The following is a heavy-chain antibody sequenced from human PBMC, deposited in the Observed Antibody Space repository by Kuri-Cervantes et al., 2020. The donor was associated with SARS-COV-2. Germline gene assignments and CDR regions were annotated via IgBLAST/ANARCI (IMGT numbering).Heavy chain of an antibody. Sequence: GGSLRLSCAASGFTFSSYSMNWVRQAPGKGLEWVAFIRYDGSNKYYADSVKGRFTISRDNSKNTLYLQMNSLRAEDTAEYYCAKMGIGSSTSCYTEPRKGRDAFDIWGQGTMVTVSS. CDR3: AKMGIGSSTSCYTEPRKGRDAFDI. J-gene: IGHJ3*02. CDR1: GFTFSSYS. D-gene: IGHD2-2*02. V-gene: IGHV3-30*02. CDR2: IRYDGSNK.